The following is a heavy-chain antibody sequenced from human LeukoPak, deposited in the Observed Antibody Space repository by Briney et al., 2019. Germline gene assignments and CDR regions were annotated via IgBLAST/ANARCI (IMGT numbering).Heavy chain of an antibody. J-gene: IGHJ4*02. CDR2: ISSSGSTI. CDR1: GFTFISYW. V-gene: IGHV3-48*04. Sequence: GGSLRLSCAASGFTFISYWMSWARQAPGKGLEWVSHISSSGSTIYYTDSVKGRFTISRDNSKNSLYLQMNSLRAEDTAIYYCTRTVARIGYWGQGTLVTVSS. D-gene: IGHD4-23*01. CDR3: TRTVARIGY.